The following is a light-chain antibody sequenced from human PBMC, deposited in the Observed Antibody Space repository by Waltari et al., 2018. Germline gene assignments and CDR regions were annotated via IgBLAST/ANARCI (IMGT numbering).Light chain of an antibody. Sequence: QSALTQPPSASGSPGQSVTISCTGTSSDVGGYNYVSWYQQHPGKAPKLMIYEVSKRPSGVPERFSGSKAGNTASLTVSGLQAEDEADYYCSSYAGSNNVFGGGTKLTVL. CDR2: EVS. J-gene: IGLJ2*01. V-gene: IGLV2-8*01. CDR3: SSYAGSNNV. CDR1: SSDVGGYNY.